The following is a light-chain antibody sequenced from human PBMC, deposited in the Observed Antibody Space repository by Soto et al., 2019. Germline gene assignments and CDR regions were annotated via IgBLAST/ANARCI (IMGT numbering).Light chain of an antibody. CDR2: DVS. CDR3: SSYTSSSTPHVV. V-gene: IGLV2-14*01. CDR1: SSDIGGYNY. J-gene: IGLJ2*01. Sequence: QSALTQPASVSGSPGQSITISCTGTSSDIGGYNYVSWYQQHPGKAPKLMIYDVSNRPSGVSNRFSGSKSGNTASLTISGLQAEDEADYYCSSYTSSSTPHVVFGGGTKLTVL.